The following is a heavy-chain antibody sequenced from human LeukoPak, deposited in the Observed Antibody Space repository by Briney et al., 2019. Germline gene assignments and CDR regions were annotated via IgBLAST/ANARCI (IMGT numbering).Heavy chain of an antibody. V-gene: IGHV3-23*01. CDR3: ATDRGWRTSGYYLYYFEY. J-gene: IGHJ4*02. Sequence: GGSLRLSCVASGFSFPNFAMTWVRQAPGERLEWVSAIRGSGDRTSYADSLKGRFTISRDNTMNSLYLQMSSLRAEDTAVYYCATDRGWRTSGYYLYYFEYWGQGTLVTYSS. CDR2: IRGSGDRT. D-gene: IGHD3-3*01. CDR1: GFSFPNFA.